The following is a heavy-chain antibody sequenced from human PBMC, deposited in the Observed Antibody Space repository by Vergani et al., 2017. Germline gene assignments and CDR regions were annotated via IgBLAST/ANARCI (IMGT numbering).Heavy chain of an antibody. Sequence: QVRLQESGPGLVKPSETLSLTCSVSGGSMSGYYWSWIRQHPGKGLEWIGYIYSTGSTHHNPSLRRRINMSVDTSKNQFSLKLNSVTAADTAVYYCGRVADFYGLGSRLLDLWGQGILVTVSS. J-gene: IGHJ5*02. V-gene: IGHV4-59*01. D-gene: IGHD3-10*01. CDR2: IYSTGST. CDR1: GGSMSGYY. CDR3: GRVADFYGLGSRLLDL.